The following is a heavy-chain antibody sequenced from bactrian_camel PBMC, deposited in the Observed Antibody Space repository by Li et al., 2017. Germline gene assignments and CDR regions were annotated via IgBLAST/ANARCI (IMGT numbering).Heavy chain of an antibody. D-gene: IGHD7*01. CDR2: INSGGDKT. CDR3: AADHGAPDCRAGRWWPFRGF. J-gene: IGHJ6*01. Sequence: QLVESGGGLAQPGGSLRVSCAASGFTFSNYWMYWVRQVPGKGLEWVSSINSGGDKTYYADSVKGRFTISRDNAKNTVYLQMDSLKPEDTAMYYCAADHGAPDCRAGRWWPFRGFWGQGTQVTVS. CDR1: GFTFSNYW. V-gene: IGHV3S25*01.